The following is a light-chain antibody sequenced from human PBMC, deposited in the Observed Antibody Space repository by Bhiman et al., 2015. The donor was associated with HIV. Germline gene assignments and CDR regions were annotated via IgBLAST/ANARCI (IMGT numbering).Light chain of an antibody. Sequence: QSALTQPASVSGSPGQSITISCTGSGSDVGGYNHVSWYQQHPGKAPKLMIYDVSNRPSGVSNRFSGSKSGNTASLTISGLQAEDEADYYCSSYTSSTTGVFGTGTKVTVL. CDR1: GSDVGGYNH. CDR3: SSYTSSTTGV. CDR2: DVS. V-gene: IGLV2-14*03. J-gene: IGLJ1*01.